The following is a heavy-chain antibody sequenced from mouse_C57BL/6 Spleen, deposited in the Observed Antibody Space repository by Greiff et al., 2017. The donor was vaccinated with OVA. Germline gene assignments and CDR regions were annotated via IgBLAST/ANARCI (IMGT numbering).Heavy chain of an antibody. CDR1: GYTFTSYW. Sequence: QVQLQQSGAELAKPGASVKLSCKASGYTFTSYWMHWVKQRPGQGLEWIGYINPSSGYTKYNQKFKDKATLTADKSSSTAYMQLSSLTYEDSAVYYCARSKMYYYGSSYDYYAMDYWGQGTSVTVSS. D-gene: IGHD1-1*01. J-gene: IGHJ4*01. CDR3: ARSKMYYYGSSYDYYAMDY. CDR2: INPSSGYT. V-gene: IGHV1-7*01.